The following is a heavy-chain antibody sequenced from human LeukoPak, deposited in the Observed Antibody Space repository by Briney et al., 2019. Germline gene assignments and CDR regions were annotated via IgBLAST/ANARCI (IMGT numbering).Heavy chain of an antibody. CDR3: ARARYGGNWGELAY. Sequence: GGSLRLSCAASGFVFSSYSMHWVRQPPGKGLEWVAVISFDGSNKYYADSVKGRFTISRDNSKNTLYLQTNSLRTEDTAVYYCARARYGGNWGELAYWGQGTLVTVSS. V-gene: IGHV3-30*04. J-gene: IGHJ4*02. CDR2: ISFDGSNK. CDR1: GFVFSSYS. D-gene: IGHD4-23*01.